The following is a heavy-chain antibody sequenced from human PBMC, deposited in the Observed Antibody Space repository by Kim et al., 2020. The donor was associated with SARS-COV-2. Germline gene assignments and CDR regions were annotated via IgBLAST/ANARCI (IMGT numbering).Heavy chain of an antibody. CDR3: AAPSVVVVAATYFQH. J-gene: IGHJ1*01. Sequence: ASVKVSCKASGYTFTSYYMHWVRQAPGQGLEWMGIINPSGGSTSYAQKFQGRVTMTRDTSTSTVYMELSSLRSEDTAVYYCAAPSVVVVAATYFQHWGQGTLVTVSS. CDR2: INPSGGST. V-gene: IGHV1-46*01. D-gene: IGHD2-15*01. CDR1: GYTFTSYY.